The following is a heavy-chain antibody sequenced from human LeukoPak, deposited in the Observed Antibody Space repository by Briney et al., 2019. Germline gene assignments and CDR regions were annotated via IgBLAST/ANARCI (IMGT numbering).Heavy chain of an antibody. CDR3: ARTATMIVPYDAFDI. CDR2: LNSDGSST. J-gene: IGHJ3*02. V-gene: IGHV3-74*01. D-gene: IGHD3-22*01. Sequence: TGGSLRLSCAASGFTFSRYWMHWVRQAPGKGLVWVSRLNSDGSSTTYADSVKGRFTISRDNAKNTLYMQMNSLRADDTAVYYCARTATMIVPYDAFDIWGQGTMVTVSS. CDR1: GFTFSRYW.